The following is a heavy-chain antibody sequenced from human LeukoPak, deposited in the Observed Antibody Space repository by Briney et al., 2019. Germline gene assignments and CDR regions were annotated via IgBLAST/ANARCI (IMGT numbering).Heavy chain of an antibody. CDR3: ATAGPHSTGYYLGS. V-gene: IGHV3-30-3*01. CDR2: TSYDGSKK. Sequence: GGSLRLSCAASGFSFSAKAMHWVRQAPGKGLEWVALTSYDGSKKYYADSVKGRFTISRDNSKNTLYLQMNSLRVEDTALYYCATAGPHSTGYYLGSWGQGTLVTVSS. D-gene: IGHD3-22*01. J-gene: IGHJ4*02. CDR1: GFSFSAKA.